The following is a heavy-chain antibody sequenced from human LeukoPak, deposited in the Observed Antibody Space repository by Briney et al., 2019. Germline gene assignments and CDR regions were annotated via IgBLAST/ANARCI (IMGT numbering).Heavy chain of an antibody. Sequence: HAGGALRLSCRGPGLAFKNYWMTWVRQAPGKGLEWVANIHPDGSVRNYVDAVRGRFTISRDNAKISLYLQLDNLRPDDTAVYYCASTFPSCGDGSCALGGQGTLVIVSS. V-gene: IGHV3-7*01. D-gene: IGHD2-15*01. CDR3: ASTFPSCGDGSCAL. CDR2: IHPDGSVR. CDR1: GLAFKNYW. J-gene: IGHJ1*01.